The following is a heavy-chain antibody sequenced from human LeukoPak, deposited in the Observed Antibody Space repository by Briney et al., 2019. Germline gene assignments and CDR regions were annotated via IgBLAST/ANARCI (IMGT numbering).Heavy chain of an antibody. J-gene: IGHJ4*02. CDR2: INHSGST. Sequence: GSLRLSCAASGFTFSSYAMSWVRQAPGKGLEWIGEINHSGSTNYNPSLKSRVTISVDTSKNQFSLKLSSVTAADTAVYYCASGRDSAYYFDYWGQGTLVTVSS. CDR1: GFTFSSYA. V-gene: IGHV4-34*01. D-gene: IGHD3-10*01. CDR3: ASGRDSAYYFDY.